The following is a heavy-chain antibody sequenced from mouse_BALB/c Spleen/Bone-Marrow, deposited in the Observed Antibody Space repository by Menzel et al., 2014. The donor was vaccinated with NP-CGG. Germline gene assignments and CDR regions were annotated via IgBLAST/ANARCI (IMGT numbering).Heavy chain of an antibody. D-gene: IGHD3-2*01. Sequence: EVQLQQSGPELVKPGASVKMSCKASGYTFTSYVMHWVKQKPGQGLEWIGYINPYNDGTKYNEKFKGKATLTSDKSSSTAYMELSSLTSEDSAVYYCARPRQLGLPYYFDYWVQGTTLTVSS. CDR2: INPYNDGT. CDR3: ARPRQLGLPYYFDY. CDR1: GYTFTSYV. V-gene: IGHV1-14*01. J-gene: IGHJ2*01.